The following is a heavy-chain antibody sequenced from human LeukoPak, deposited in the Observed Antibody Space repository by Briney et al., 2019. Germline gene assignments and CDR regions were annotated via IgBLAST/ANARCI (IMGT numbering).Heavy chain of an antibody. CDR2: INHSGST. V-gene: IGHV4-34*01. CDR3: ARVADDAFDI. Sequence: KPSETLSLTCAVYGGSFSGYYWSWIRQPPGKGLEWIGEINHSGSTNYNPSLKSRVTISVDTSKNQFSLKLSSVTAADTAVYYCARVADDAFDIWGQGTMVTVSS. CDR1: GGSFSGYY. J-gene: IGHJ3*02.